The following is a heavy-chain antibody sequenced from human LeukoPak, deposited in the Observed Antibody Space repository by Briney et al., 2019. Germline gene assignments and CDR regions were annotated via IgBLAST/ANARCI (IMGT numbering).Heavy chain of an antibody. V-gene: IGHV1-2*02. CDR3: ARNLGTYYDFGSGYYTAFDY. CDR2: ISPNSGGR. D-gene: IGHD3-3*01. Sequence: ASVKVSCKASGYTFTGYYMHWVRRAPGHGLGWMGWISPNSGGRNYAQKFQGRVTMTRDTSSRTAYTELSRLRSEDWGVDYGARNLGTYYDFGSGYYTAFDYWGQGTLVTVSS. CDR1: GYTFTGYY. J-gene: IGHJ4*02.